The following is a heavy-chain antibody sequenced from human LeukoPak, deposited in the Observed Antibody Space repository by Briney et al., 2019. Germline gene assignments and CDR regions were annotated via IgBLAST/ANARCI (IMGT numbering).Heavy chain of an antibody. V-gene: IGHV3-7*01. D-gene: IGHD4-17*01. Sequence: GGSPSLSCAASGFIFSNYWMSWLRQAPGKGLEWVANIRQEGIKKNYVDSVDGRFTISRDNAQNSVYLQMTSLRVEGTAVYYCATDTGHGYFESWGQGTLVTVS. CDR2: IRQEGIKK. J-gene: IGHJ4*02. CDR3: ATDTGHGYFES. CDR1: GFIFSNYW.